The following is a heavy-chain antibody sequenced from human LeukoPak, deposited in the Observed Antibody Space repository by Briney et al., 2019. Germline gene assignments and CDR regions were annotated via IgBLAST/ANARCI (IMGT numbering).Heavy chain of an antibody. J-gene: IGHJ4*02. CDR2: ISGYNGNT. Sequence: GASVKVSCKASGYTFTSYGISWVRQAPGQGLEWIGWISGYNGNTNYAQKLQGRVTMTTDTSTSTAYMELRSLTSDDTAVYYCSRLISIVGGADDYWGQGTLVTVSS. CDR3: SRLISIVGGADDY. V-gene: IGHV1-18*01. CDR1: GYTFTSYG. D-gene: IGHD1-26*01.